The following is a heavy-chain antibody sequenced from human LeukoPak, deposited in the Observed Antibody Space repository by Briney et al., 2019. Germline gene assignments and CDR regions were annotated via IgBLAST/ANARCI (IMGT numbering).Heavy chain of an antibody. CDR1: GFTVSRNY. CDR2: IYSGGST. J-gene: IGHJ6*03. Sequence: GGSLRLSCAASGFTVSRNYMSWVRQAPGKGLEWVSVIYSGGSTYYADSVKGRFTISRDNSKNTLYLQMNSLRAEDTAVYYCARDVSGRSGYSYYYYYYMDVWGKGTTVTVSS. CDR3: ARDVSGRSGYSYYYYYYMDV. D-gene: IGHD3-3*01. V-gene: IGHV3-53*01.